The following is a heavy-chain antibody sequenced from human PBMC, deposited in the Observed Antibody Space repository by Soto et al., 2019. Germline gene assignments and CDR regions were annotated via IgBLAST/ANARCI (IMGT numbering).Heavy chain of an antibody. D-gene: IGHD1-1*01. Sequence: QVQLQQWGAGLLKPSETLSLTCAVYGGSFSGYYWSWIRQPPGKGLEWIGEINHSGSTNYNPSLTDVLTIAVDTSKDPFSLKLSSVTAADTAVYYCARVLRWATTYCWFDPWGQGTLVTVSS. CDR1: GGSFSGYY. J-gene: IGHJ5*02. CDR3: ARVLRWATTYCWFDP. CDR2: INHSGST. V-gene: IGHV4-34*01.